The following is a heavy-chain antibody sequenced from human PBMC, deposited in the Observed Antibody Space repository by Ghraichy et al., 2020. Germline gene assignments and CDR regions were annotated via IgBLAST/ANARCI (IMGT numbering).Heavy chain of an antibody. Sequence: GGSLRLSCAASGFTFDDYGMSWVRQAPGKGLEWVSGINWNGGSTGYADSVKGRFTISRDNAKNSLYLQMNSLRAEDTALYYCAREVVVVPAAMRGRPFDYWGQGTLVTVSS. CDR3: AREVVVVPAAMRGRPFDY. CDR2: INWNGGST. J-gene: IGHJ4*02. CDR1: GFTFDDYG. D-gene: IGHD2-2*01. V-gene: IGHV3-20*04.